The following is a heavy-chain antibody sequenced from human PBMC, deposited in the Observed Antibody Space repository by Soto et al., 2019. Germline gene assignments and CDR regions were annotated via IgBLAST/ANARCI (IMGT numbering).Heavy chain of an antibody. CDR2: IKSDGSST. CDR3: ARSDWFDP. V-gene: IGHV3-74*01. J-gene: IGHJ5*02. Sequence: EVQLVESGGGLVQPGGSLRLSCAASGFTFSTYWMHWVRQAPGKGLVWVSRIKSDGSSTTYADSVKVRFTISRDNAKYTLYLQMNSLRVEDTAVYYCARSDWFDPWGQGTLVTVSS. CDR1: GFTFSTYW.